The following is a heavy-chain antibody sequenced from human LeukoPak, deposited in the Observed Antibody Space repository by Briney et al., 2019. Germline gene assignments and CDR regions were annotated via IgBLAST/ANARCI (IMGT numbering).Heavy chain of an antibody. J-gene: IGHJ4*02. Sequence: QPGGSLRLSCAVSGFTFSSYAMHWVRQAPGKGLEWVAVISYDGSNKYYADSVKGRFTISRDNSKNTLYLQMNSLRAEDTAVYYCVEDRWFGELHFDHWGQGTLVTVSS. D-gene: IGHD3-10*01. CDR3: VEDRWFGELHFDH. CDR1: GFTFSSYA. CDR2: ISYDGSNK. V-gene: IGHV3-30-3*01.